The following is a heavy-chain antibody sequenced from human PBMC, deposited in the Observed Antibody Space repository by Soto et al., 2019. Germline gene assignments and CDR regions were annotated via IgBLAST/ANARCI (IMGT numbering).Heavy chain of an antibody. V-gene: IGHV3-15*07. CDR2: IKSKTDGGTT. Sequence: EVQLVESGGGLVKPGGSLRLSCAASGFTFSNAWMNWVRQAPGKGLEWVGRIKSKTDGGTTDYAAPVKGRFTISRDDSKNTLYLQMNSLKTEDTAVYYCTTDYYDSSGYIDYWGQGTLVTVSS. D-gene: IGHD3-22*01. J-gene: IGHJ4*02. CDR1: GFTFSNAW. CDR3: TTDYYDSSGYIDY.